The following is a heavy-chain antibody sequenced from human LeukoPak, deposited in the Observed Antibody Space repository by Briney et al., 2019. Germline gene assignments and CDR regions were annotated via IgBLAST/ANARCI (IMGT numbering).Heavy chain of an antibody. J-gene: IGHJ4*02. V-gene: IGHV1-8*01. CDR1: GYTFTSYD. CDR2: MNPNSGNT. Sequence: GESLKISCKASGYTFTSYDINWVRQATGQGLEWMGWMNPNSGNTGYAQKFQGRVTMTRNTSISTAYMELSSLRSEDTAVYYCATTGRYYYDSSGYFYWGQGTLVTVSS. D-gene: IGHD3-22*01. CDR3: ATTGRYYYDSSGYFY.